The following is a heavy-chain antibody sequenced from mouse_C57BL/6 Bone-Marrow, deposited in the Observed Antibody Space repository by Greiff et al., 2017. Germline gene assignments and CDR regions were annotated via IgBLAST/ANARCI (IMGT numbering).Heavy chain of an antibody. J-gene: IGHJ3*01. V-gene: IGHV14-4*01. CDR2: IDPENGDT. CDR1: GFNIKDDY. D-gene: IGHD2-4*01. CDR3: TSCSYDYPFAY. Sequence: EVMLVESGAELVRPGASVKLSCTASGFNIKDDYMHWVKQRPEQGLEWIGWIDPENGDTEYASKFQGKATIPADTSSNTAYLQLSSLTSEDTAVYYCTSCSYDYPFAYWGQGTLVTVSA.